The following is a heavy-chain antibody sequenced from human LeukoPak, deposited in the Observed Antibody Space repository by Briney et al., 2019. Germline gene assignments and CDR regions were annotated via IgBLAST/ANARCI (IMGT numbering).Heavy chain of an antibody. CDR3: ASRPCYSTFFDY. V-gene: IGHV3-11*06. CDR1: GFSFSDYY. CDR2: ISSGSSYT. D-gene: IGHD2-21*01. Sequence: GGSLRLSCAASGFSFSDYYMIWIRQAPGKGLEWLSYISSGSSYTSYADSVKGRFTISRDNAKNSLYLQMNSLRAEDTAVYYCASRPCYSTFFDYWGQGTLVTVSS. J-gene: IGHJ4*02.